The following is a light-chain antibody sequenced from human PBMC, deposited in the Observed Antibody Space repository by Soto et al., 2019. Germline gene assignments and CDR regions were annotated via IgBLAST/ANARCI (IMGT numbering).Light chain of an antibody. CDR3: QSYDSSLSGWV. CDR2: GNS. CDR1: SSNIGAGYD. V-gene: IGLV1-40*01. Sequence: QSVLTQPPSVSGAPGQRVTISYTGSSSNIGAGYDVHWYQQLPGTAPKLLIYGNSNRPSGVPDRFSGSKSGTSASLAITGLQAEDEADYYCQSYDSSLSGWVFGGGTKLTVL. J-gene: IGLJ3*02.